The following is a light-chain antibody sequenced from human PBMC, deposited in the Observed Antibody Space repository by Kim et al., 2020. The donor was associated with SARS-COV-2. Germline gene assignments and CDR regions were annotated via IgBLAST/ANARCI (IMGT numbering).Light chain of an antibody. CDR3: QQSYSTLPYS. V-gene: IGKV1-39*01. CDR2: ATA. J-gene: IGKJ2*03. Sequence: ASVGDRVTITCRASQSISSYLNWYQQKPGKAPKLLIYATASLQSGVPSRFSGSGSGTDFTLTISSLQPEDFATYYCQQSYSTLPYSFGQATKLEI. CDR1: QSISSY.